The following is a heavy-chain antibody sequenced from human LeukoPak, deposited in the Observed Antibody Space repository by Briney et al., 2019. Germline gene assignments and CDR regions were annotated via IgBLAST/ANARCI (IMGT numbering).Heavy chain of an antibody. CDR1: GGSISSGSYY. CDR2: IYTSGNT. CDR3: ARSTPTDLPSNWFDP. V-gene: IGHV4-61*02. J-gene: IGHJ5*02. Sequence: SQTLSLTCTVSGGSISSGSYYWSWIRQPAGKGLEWSGRIYTSGNTNYNPSLKSRVTISVDTSKNQFSLKLSSVTAADTAVYYCARSTPTDLPSNWFDPWGQGTLVTVSS.